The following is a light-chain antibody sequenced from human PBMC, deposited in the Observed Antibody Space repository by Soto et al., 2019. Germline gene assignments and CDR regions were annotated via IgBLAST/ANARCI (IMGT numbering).Light chain of an antibody. CDR1: SSDIGDYKY. Sequence: QSALTQPASVSGSPGQSITISCTGGSSDIGDYKYVSWYQQYPGKAPKLMIYEVTNRPSGVSVRFSGSKSGNTASLTISGLQADDEADYYCSSYRSITKPHVVFGGGTKLTVL. V-gene: IGLV2-14*01. CDR2: EVT. J-gene: IGLJ2*01. CDR3: SSYRSITKPHVV.